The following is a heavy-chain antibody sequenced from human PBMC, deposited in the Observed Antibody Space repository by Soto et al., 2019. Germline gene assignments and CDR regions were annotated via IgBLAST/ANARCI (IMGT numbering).Heavy chain of an antibody. CDR3: ARRYDSSGYHYFDY. CDR1: GYSFTCYW. D-gene: IGHD3-22*01. Sequence: GEALKISCKGSGYSFTCYWIGWERQMPGKGLEWGGIIYPGDSDTRYSTSFQGQVTISADKSISTAYLQWSSLKASDTAMYYCARRYDSSGYHYFDYWGQGTLVTVSS. CDR2: IYPGDSDT. V-gene: IGHV5-51*01. J-gene: IGHJ4*02.